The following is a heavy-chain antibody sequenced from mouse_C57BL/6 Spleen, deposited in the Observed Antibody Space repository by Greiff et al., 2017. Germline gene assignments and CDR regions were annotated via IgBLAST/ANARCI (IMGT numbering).Heavy chain of an antibody. CDR2: ISDGGSYT. CDR1: GFTFSSYA. CDR3: ARVPLIYYYGSSYAMDY. V-gene: IGHV5-4*03. D-gene: IGHD1-1*01. J-gene: IGHJ4*01. Sequence: EVKLVESGGGLVKPGGSLKLSCAASGFTFSSYAMSWVRQTPEKRLELVATISDGGSYTYYPDNVKGRFTISRDNAKNNLYLQMSHLKSEDTAMYYCARVPLIYYYGSSYAMDYWGQGTSVTVSS.